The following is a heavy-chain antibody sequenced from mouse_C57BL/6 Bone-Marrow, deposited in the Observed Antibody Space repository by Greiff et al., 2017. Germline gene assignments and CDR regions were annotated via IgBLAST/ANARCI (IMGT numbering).Heavy chain of an antibody. CDR1: GFTFSSYA. CDR3: TRVGFYYGSSYPDY. Sequence: EVKLVESGEGLVKPGGSLKLSCAASGFTFSSYAMSWVRQTPEKRLEWVAYISSGGDYIYYADPVKGRFTISRDNARNTLYLQMSSLKSEDTAMYYCTRVGFYYGSSYPDYWGQGTTLTVSS. D-gene: IGHD1-1*01. J-gene: IGHJ2*01. CDR2: ISSGGDYI. V-gene: IGHV5-9-1*02.